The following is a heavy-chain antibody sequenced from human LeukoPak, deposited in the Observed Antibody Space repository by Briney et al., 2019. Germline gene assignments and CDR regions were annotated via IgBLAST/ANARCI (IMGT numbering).Heavy chain of an antibody. J-gene: IGHJ2*01. V-gene: IGHV3-21*01. CDR3: ARDPENVSGSYSHFDL. D-gene: IGHD1-26*01. CDR1: GGSIGTNT. CDR2: ISGSSSYI. Sequence: PSETLSLTCTVSGGSIGTNTYYWGWIRQPPGKGLEWVSSISGSSSYIYYADSVKGRFTVSRDNAKKSLYLQVNSLRAEDTALYYCARDPENVSGSYSHFDLWGRGTLVTVSS.